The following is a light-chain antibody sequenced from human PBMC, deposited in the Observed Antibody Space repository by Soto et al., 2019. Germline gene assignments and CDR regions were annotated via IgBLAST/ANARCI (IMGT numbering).Light chain of an antibody. V-gene: IGKV1-5*01. CDR2: DAS. J-gene: IGKJ1*01. CDR3: QQYKSYPWT. Sequence: DIQLTQSPSTLSASVGDTVTISCRASESLIGWLAWYQQRPGSAPKLLIYDASSLEGGVPSRFTGDRSGTEFSLTIASLQPDDFGTYYCQQYKSYPWTFGQGTKVDLK. CDR1: ESLIGW.